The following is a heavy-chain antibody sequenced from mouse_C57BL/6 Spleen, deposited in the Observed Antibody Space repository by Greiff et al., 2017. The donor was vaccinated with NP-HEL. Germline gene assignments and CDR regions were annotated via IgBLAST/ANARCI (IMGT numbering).Heavy chain of an antibody. Sequence: QVQLQQPGAELVMPGASVKLSCKASGYTFTSYWMHWVKQRPGQGLEWIGEIDPADSYTNYNQKFKGKSTLTVDKSSSTAYMQLSSLTSEDSAVYYCARTRIGSSGYEVAYWGHGTLVTVSA. CDR1: GYTFTSYW. D-gene: IGHD3-2*02. V-gene: IGHV1-69*01. CDR3: ARTRIGSSGYEVAY. CDR2: IDPADSYT. J-gene: IGHJ3*01.